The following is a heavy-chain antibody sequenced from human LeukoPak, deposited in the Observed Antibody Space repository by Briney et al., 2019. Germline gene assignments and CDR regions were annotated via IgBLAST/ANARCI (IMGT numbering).Heavy chain of an antibody. Sequence: ASETLSLTCSLSGGFLRNYYWTWLPQPPGKALVWIGYIFYSGSTNYNPSLKSRVTISLDTSKNHFSLKLNSVTAADTAVYYCASSSAGSYYNGFDIWGQGTMVTVAS. V-gene: IGHV4-59*01. D-gene: IGHD3-10*01. CDR2: IFYSGST. J-gene: IGHJ3*02. CDR1: GGFLRNYY. CDR3: ASSSAGSYYNGFDI.